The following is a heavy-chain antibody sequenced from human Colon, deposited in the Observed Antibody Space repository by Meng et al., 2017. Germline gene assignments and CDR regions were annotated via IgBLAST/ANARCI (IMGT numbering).Heavy chain of an antibody. CDR1: GGSVNNRTYY. V-gene: IGHV4-61*01. D-gene: IGHD3-10*01. Sequence: QVRLQESGPGLVRPSATLSLTCTVSGGSVNNRTYYWTWIRQPPGKGLEWIGYVYYDGTTNYNPFLESRLTMSIDTSKNQFSLKLSSVTAADTAVYYCARDWGSGTPYWGQGTLVTVS. CDR2: VYYDGTT. J-gene: IGHJ4*02. CDR3: ARDWGSGTPY.